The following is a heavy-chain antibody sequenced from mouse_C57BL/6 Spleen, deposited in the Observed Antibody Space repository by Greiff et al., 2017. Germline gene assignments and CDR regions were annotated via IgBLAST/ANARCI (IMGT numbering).Heavy chain of an antibody. CDR3: AKPYSNYDEGYAIDY. CDR2: ISSGSSTI. CDR1: GFTFSDYG. J-gene: IGHJ4*01. D-gene: IGHD2-5*01. Sequence: EVQVVESGGGLVKPGGSLKLSCAASGFTFSDYGMHWVRQAPEKGLEWVAYISSGSSTIYYADTVKGRFTISRDNAKNTLFLQMTSLRSEDTAMYYCAKPYSNYDEGYAIDYWGQGTSVTVSS. V-gene: IGHV5-17*01.